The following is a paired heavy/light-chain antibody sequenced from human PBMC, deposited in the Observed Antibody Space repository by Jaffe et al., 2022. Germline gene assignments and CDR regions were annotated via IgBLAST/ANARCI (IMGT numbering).Light chain of an antibody. Sequence: EIVLTQSPATLSLSPGERATLSCRASQSVSSYLAWYQQKPGQAPRLLIYDASNRATGIPARFSGSGSGTDFTLTISSLEPEDFAVYYCQQRSNWLGAFGGGTKVEIK. V-gene: IGKV3-11*01. CDR1: QSVSSY. CDR2: DAS. CDR3: QQRSNWLGA. J-gene: IGKJ4*01.
Heavy chain of an antibody. CDR2: IIPIFGTA. V-gene: IGHV1-69*01. D-gene: IGHD3-3*01. CDR3: ARDRRYDFWSGKVDYYYYYMDV. CDR1: GGTFSSYA. J-gene: IGHJ6*03. Sequence: QVQLVQSGAEVKKPGSSVKVSCKASGGTFSSYAISWVRQAPGQGLEWMGGIIPIFGTANYAQKFQGRVTITADESTSTAYMELSSLRSEDTAVYYCARDRRYDFWSGKVDYYYYYMDVWGKGTTVTVSS.